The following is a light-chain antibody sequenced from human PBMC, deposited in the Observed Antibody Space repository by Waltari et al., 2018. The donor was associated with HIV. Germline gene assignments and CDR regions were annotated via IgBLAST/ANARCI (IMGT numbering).Light chain of an antibody. V-gene: IGKV1-12*01. CDR1: QDISSW. Sequence: DIQMTQSPSSVSASVGDRVPITCRASQDISSWVAWYQQKPGKAPKLLIYGASTLQTGVPSRFTGSGSEKEFTLTIASLQPEDFATYYCKQANTFPLTFGGGNTVEV. J-gene: IGKJ4*01. CDR2: GAS. CDR3: KQANTFPLT.